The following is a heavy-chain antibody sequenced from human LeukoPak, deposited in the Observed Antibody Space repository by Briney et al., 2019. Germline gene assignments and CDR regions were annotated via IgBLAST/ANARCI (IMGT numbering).Heavy chain of an antibody. J-gene: IGHJ4*02. V-gene: IGHV4-39*07. CDR3: AREVIGTGDFDY. D-gene: IGHD7-27*01. CDR1: GGSIISSDYH. Sequence: SETLSLTCTVSGGSIISSDYHWGWVRQPPGKGLEWIGTISYSGNTDYNPSLRSRVTISVDTSNNQFSLRLGSVTAADTAVYYCAREVIGTGDFDYWGQGTLVTVSS. CDR2: ISYSGNT.